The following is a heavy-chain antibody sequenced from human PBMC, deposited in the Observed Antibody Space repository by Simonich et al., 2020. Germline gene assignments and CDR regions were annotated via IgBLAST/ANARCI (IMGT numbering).Heavy chain of an antibody. D-gene: IGHD6-6*01. CDR1: GFTFSSYW. CDR2: RKQDRSEK. V-gene: IGHV3-7*01. Sequence: EVQLVESGGGLVQPGGSLRLSCAASGFTFSSYWMSCVRQAPGKGLEGVAKRKQDRSEKYYVDYVKGRVTITRDNAKNSLYLQMTSLRAEDTAVHYCAREGIAARDAFDIWGQGTMVTVSS. CDR3: AREGIAARDAFDI. J-gene: IGHJ3*02.